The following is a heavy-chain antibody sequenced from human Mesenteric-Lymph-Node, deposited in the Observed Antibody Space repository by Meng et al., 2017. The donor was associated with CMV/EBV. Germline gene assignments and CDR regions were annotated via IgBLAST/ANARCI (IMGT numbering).Heavy chain of an antibody. J-gene: IGHJ6*02. V-gene: IGHV3-74*01. Sequence: GESLKISCAVSEFTFSSYWMHWVRQAPGKGLVWVSRINSDGSGTTYADSVKGRFTISRDNAKNTLYLQMNSLRIEDTAVYYCAKDPHAGFWTYGVDVWGPGTTVTVSS. CDR1: EFTFSSYW. CDR3: AKDPHAGFWTYGVDV. D-gene: IGHD3/OR15-3a*01. CDR2: INSDGSGT.